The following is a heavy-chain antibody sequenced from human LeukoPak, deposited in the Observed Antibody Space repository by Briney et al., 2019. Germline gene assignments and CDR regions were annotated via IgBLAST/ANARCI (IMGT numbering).Heavy chain of an antibody. Sequence: SVKVSCKASGGTFSSYAISWVRQAPGQGLEWMGRIIPILGIANYAQKFQGRVTITADKSTSTAYMELSSLRSDDTAVFYCAKGITAAAFDYWGQGTLVTVSS. D-gene: IGHD6-25*01. CDR2: IIPILGIA. V-gene: IGHV1-69*04. CDR3: AKGITAAAFDY. CDR1: GGTFSSYA. J-gene: IGHJ4*02.